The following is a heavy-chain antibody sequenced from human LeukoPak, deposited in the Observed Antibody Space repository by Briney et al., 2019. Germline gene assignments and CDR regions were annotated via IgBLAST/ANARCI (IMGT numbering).Heavy chain of an antibody. CDR3: ARDRGVAPFDC. CDR1: GYTFTTYG. D-gene: IGHD3-3*01. CDR2: ISGYNGNT. Sequence: ASVKVSCKASGYTFTTYGISWVRQAPGQGLEWMGWISGYNGNTNYAQKFQGRVIMTTDTSTTTAYMELRSLRSDDTAVYYCARDRGVAPFDCWGQGTLVTVSS. V-gene: IGHV1-18*01. J-gene: IGHJ4*02.